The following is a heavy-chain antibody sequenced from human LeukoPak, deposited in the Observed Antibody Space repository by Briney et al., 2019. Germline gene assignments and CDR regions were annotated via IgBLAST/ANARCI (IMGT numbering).Heavy chain of an antibody. CDR2: INLDGRQR. J-gene: IGHJ4*02. Sequence: GGSLRLSCVVSGFTFSNYWMSWVRQAPGKGLEWVANINLDGRQRFYVDSVKGRFTISRDNAKNSLYLQMNSLRAEDMALYYCAKDKSDSGFGYFDYWGQGTLVTVSS. D-gene: IGHD1-26*01. CDR1: GFTFSNYW. CDR3: AKDKSDSGFGYFDY. V-gene: IGHV3-7*03.